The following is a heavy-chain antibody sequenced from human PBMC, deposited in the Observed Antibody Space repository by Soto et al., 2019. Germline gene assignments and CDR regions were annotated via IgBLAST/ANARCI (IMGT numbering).Heavy chain of an antibody. Sequence: XGSLRLSCAASGFTFSSYSMAWVRQAPEMGLEWVSILYTEGTTYYADSVKGRFTISRDSSKNTLFLQMDSLRAEDTAVYYCVRTRQSGENYGMDVWGQGTTVTVSS. J-gene: IGHJ6*02. CDR1: GFTFSSYS. D-gene: IGHD3-16*01. V-gene: IGHV3-53*01. CDR2: LYTEGTT. CDR3: VRTRQSGENYGMDV.